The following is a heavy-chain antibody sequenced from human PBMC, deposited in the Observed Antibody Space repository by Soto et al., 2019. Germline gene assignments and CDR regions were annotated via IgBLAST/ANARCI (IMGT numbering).Heavy chain of an antibody. V-gene: IGHV1-18*01. D-gene: IGHD4-17*01. Sequence: ASVKVSCKASGYTFTSYGISWVRQAPGQGLEWMGWISAYNGNTNYAQKLQGRVTMTTDTSTSTAYMELRSLRPDDTAVYYCATMTTVTTVSGSYYYYGMDVWGQGTTVTVSS. CDR3: ATMTTVTTVSGSYYYYGMDV. J-gene: IGHJ6*02. CDR1: GYTFTSYG. CDR2: ISAYNGNT.